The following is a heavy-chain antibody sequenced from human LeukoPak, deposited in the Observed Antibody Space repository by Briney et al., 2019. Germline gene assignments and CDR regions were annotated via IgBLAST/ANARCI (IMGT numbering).Heavy chain of an antibody. Sequence: PSETLSLTCTVSVGSINSRNYFWGWIRQPPGKGLEWIGSIKYSGSTYYKPSLQSRVTISVDTSKSQFSLKLSSVTAADTAVYYCASVDYNWNYFHYWGQGTLVTVSS. J-gene: IGHJ4*02. D-gene: IGHD1-20*01. CDR2: IKYSGST. CDR3: ASVDYNWNYFHY. V-gene: IGHV4-39*01. CDR1: VGSINSRNYF.